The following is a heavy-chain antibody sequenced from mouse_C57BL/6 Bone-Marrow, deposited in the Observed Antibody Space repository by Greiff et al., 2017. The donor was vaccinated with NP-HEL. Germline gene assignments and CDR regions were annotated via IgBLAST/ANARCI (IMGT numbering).Heavy chain of an antibody. Sequence: VKLVESGAELARPGASVKLSCKASGYTFTSYGISWVKQRTGQGLEWIGEIYPRSGNPYYNEKFKGKATLTADKSSSTAYMELRSLTSEDSAVYFCARRGYSNYVWGQGTTLTVSS. CDR2: IYPRSGNP. D-gene: IGHD2-5*01. CDR1: GYTFTSYG. J-gene: IGHJ2*01. V-gene: IGHV1-81*01. CDR3: ARRGYSNYV.